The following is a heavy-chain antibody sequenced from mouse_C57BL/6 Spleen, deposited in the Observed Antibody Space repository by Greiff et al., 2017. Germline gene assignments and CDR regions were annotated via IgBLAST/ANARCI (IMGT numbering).Heavy chain of an antibody. Sequence: VQLQQPGAELVRPGSSVKLSCKASGYTFTSYWMDWVKQRPGQGLEWIGNIYPSDSETHYNQKFKDKATLTVDKSSSTAYMQLSSLTSEDSAVYYCERRGTGPYYAMDYWGQGTSVTVSS. CDR3: ERRGTGPYYAMDY. V-gene: IGHV1-61*01. CDR1: GYTFTSYW. J-gene: IGHJ4*01. D-gene: IGHD4-1*01. CDR2: IYPSDSET.